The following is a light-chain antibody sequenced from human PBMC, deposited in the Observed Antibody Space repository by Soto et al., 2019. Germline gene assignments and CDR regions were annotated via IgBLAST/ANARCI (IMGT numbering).Light chain of an antibody. CDR3: QQYGSSPPIT. J-gene: IGKJ5*01. CDR1: QTISSW. CDR2: KAS. V-gene: IGKV1-5*03. Sequence: DIHMTQSPSTLSLSLGDRVTITFLASQTISSWLAWYQQKPGKAPKLLIYKASTLKSGVPSRFSGSGSGTDFTLTISRLEPEDFAVYYCQQYGSSPPITFGQGTRLEI.